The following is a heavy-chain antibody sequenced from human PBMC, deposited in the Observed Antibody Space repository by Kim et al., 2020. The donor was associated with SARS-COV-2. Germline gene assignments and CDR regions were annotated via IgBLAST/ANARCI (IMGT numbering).Heavy chain of an antibody. J-gene: IGHJ4*02. D-gene: IGHD1-26*01. CDR2: ISWNSGSI. Sequence: GGSLRLSCAASGFTFDDYAMHWVRQAPGKGLEWVSGISWNSGSIGYADSVKGRFTISRDNAKNSLDLQMNSLRAEDTALYYCAKDVGFLFKGAFDYWGQG. CDR1: GFTFDDYA. CDR3: AKDVGFLFKGAFDY. V-gene: IGHV3-9*01.